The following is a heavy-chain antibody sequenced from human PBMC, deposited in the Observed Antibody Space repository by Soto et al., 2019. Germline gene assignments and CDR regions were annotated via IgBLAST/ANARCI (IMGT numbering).Heavy chain of an antibody. J-gene: IGHJ6*04. D-gene: IGHD3-3*01. V-gene: IGHV4-39*01. CDR2: IYYSGST. Sequence: SSTRRLPCTVLGRSIPSSSSYGCSICPGKGKGLEWFGSIYYSGSTYYNPSLKSRVTISVDTSKNQFYLKLSSVTAADTAVYYCARRMTSCGVVTTENYYYGTDAWGKGTTVT. CDR1: GRSIPSSSSY. CDR3: ARRMTSCGVVTTENYYYGTDA.